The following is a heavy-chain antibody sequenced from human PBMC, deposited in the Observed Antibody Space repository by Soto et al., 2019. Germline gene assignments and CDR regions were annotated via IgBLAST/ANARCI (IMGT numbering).Heavy chain of an antibody. CDR1: GFTFSSYA. Sequence: GGSLRLSCAASGFTFSSYAMSWVRQAPGKGLEWVSAISGSGSSTYYADSVKGRFTISRDNSKNTLYLQMNSLRAEDAAVYYWAKTVGDCSSTSCQGWFDPWGQGTLVTVSS. J-gene: IGHJ5*02. CDR3: AKTVGDCSSTSCQGWFDP. CDR2: ISGSGSST. V-gene: IGHV3-23*01. D-gene: IGHD2-2*01.